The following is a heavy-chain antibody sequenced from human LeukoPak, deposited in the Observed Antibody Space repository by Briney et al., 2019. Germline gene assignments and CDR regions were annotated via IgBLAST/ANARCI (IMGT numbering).Heavy chain of an antibody. CDR2: ISSSSTI. CDR1: GFTFSSYS. J-gene: IGHJ4*02. D-gene: IGHD2-2*02. CDR3: ARDMYCSSTSCYTYYFDY. V-gene: IGHV3-48*01. Sequence: GGSLRLSCAASGFTFSSYSMNWVRQAPGKGLEWVSYISSSSTIYYADSVKGRFTISRDNAKNSLYLQMNSLRAEDTAVYYCARDMYCSSTSCYTYYFDYWGQGTLVTVSS.